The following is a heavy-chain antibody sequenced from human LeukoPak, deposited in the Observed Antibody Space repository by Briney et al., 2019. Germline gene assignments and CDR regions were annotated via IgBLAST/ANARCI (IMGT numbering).Heavy chain of an antibody. D-gene: IGHD2-21*02. Sequence: SETLSLTCAVYGGSFIGFHWNWIRQAPGKGLEWIGDINHSGSTNYNPSLTSRVTISVDPSKNQFSLKLSSVTAADTAVYYCARVTAYCGGDCYPHGAFDIWGQGTMVTVSS. CDR3: ARVTAYCGGDCYPHGAFDI. V-gene: IGHV4-34*01. CDR1: GGSFIGFH. J-gene: IGHJ3*02. CDR2: INHSGST.